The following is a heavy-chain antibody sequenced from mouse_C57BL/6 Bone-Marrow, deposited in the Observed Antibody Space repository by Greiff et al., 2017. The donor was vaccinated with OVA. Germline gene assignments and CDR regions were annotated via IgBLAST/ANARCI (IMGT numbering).Heavy chain of an antibody. Sequence: EVKVVESGGGLVQPGGSLKLSCAASGFTFRDYEMAWVRPAPRKGPEWVAFISNLAYSIYYADPVTGRFTISRENAKNTMYLEKSSRRSDDTAMDYCARRGYYYGSFYFDYWGQGTTLTVSS. CDR3: ARRGYYYGSFYFDY. J-gene: IGHJ2*01. D-gene: IGHD1-1*01. V-gene: IGHV5-15*04. CDR1: GFTFRDYE. CDR2: ISNLAYSI.